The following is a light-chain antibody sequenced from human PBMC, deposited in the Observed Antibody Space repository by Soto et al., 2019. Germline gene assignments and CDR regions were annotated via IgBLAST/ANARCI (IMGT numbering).Light chain of an antibody. CDR2: GAS. V-gene: IGKV3-20*01. Sequence: IVLTQSPGTLSLSPGERATLSCRASHSVSSSYLAWYQQKPGQAPRLLIYGASSRATGIPDRFSGSGSGTDFTLTISRLEPEDCAVYCCQQYGSSPPITFGQGTRLEIK. CDR3: QQYGSSPPIT. CDR1: HSVSSSY. J-gene: IGKJ5*01.